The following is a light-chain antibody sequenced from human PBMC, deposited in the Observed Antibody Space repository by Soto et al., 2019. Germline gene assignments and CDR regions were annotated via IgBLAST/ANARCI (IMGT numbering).Light chain of an antibody. CDR3: QQRSNWPPT. CDR2: GAS. Sequence: EIVMTQSPATLYVSPGERATLSCRASQSVSSDLAWYQHKPGQAPRLLIYGASTRATGIPARFSGRGSGTEFTLTISSLQSVDFATYYCQQRSNWPPTVGQVTRLEIK. V-gene: IGKV3-15*01. J-gene: IGKJ5*01. CDR1: QSVSSD.